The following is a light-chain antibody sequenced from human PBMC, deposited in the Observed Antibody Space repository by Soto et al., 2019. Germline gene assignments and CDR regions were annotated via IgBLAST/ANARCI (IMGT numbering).Light chain of an antibody. J-gene: IGKJ1*01. Sequence: EIVLTQSPGTLSLSPGERATLSCRASQSVSNNYLAWYQQKPGQAPTLLIFGASIRATGLPDRFSGSGSGTDFTLTISRLEPEDFAVYYCQQYGSSPGTFGQGTKVDIK. CDR2: GAS. V-gene: IGKV3-20*01. CDR1: QSVSNNY. CDR3: QQYGSSPGT.